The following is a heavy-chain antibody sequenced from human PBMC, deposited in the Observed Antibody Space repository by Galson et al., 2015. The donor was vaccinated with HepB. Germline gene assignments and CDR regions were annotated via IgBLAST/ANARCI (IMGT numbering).Heavy chain of an antibody. CDR1: GYTFTGYY. CDR3: ARDQTMAGRPYFYYGMDV. J-gene: IGHJ6*02. D-gene: IGHD6-6*01. Sequence: SVKVSCKASGYTFTGYYLHWMRQAPGQGLEWMGWINAKSGVTNYVQKFQGRVSMTRDTSTSTAYMELSRLRSDDTAVYYCARDQTMAGRPYFYYGMDVWGQGTTVTVSS. CDR2: INAKSGVT. V-gene: IGHV1-2*02.